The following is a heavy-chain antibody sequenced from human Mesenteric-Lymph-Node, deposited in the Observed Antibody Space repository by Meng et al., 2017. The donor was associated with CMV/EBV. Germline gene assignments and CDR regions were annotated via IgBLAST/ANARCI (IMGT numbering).Heavy chain of an antibody. Sequence: GESLKISCAASGFTFSSYGMHWVRQAPGKGLEWVAFIRYDGSNKYYADSVKGRFTISRDNSKNTLYLQMNSLRAEDTAVYYCAKAFYYDSSSGAFDIWGQGTMVTVSS. CDR3: AKAFYYDSSSGAFDI. J-gene: IGHJ3*02. D-gene: IGHD3-22*01. V-gene: IGHV3-30*02. CDR2: IRYDGSNK. CDR1: GFTFSSYG.